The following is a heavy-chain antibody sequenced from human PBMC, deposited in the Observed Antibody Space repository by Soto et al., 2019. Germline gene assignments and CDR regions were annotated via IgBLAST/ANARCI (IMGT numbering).Heavy chain of an antibody. J-gene: IGHJ5*02. CDR1: RYIFTAYF. CDR2: INPSKGAT. CDR3: ASHDPGARFDP. V-gene: IGHV1-2*02. D-gene: IGHD1-1*01. Sequence: QVQLVQSGAEVKKPGASVKVSCKAPRYIFTAYFMHWVRQAPGQGLEWMGGINPSKGATHYGLSFQGRVTMTGYTSISTAYMALSSLRSGDTAVYYCASHDPGARFDPWGQGTLVIVSS.